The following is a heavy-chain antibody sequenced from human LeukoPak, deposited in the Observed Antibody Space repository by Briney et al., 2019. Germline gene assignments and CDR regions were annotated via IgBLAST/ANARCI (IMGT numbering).Heavy chain of an antibody. CDR1: GYSFSSNW. Sequence: GESLKISCKGSGYSFSSNWIGWVRHMPGKGLEWMGIIYPGDSDTRYSPSFQGQVTISADKSISTAYLQWSSLKASDTAIYYCARPYCSTTRCYRFDYWGQGTLVTVSS. D-gene: IGHD2-2*01. J-gene: IGHJ4*02. V-gene: IGHV5-51*01. CDR3: ARPYCSTTRCYRFDY. CDR2: IYPGDSDT.